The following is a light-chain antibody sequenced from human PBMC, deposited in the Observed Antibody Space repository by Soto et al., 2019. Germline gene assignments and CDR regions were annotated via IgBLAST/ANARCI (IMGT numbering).Light chain of an antibody. Sequence: EIVLTQSPGTLSLSPGERATLSCRASQSVSSSYLAWYQQKPGQAPRLLIYGASSRATGIPDRFSGSGSGTAFPLTISRLEPEDFAVYYCQQYGSSPFGQGTRLEIK. V-gene: IGKV3-20*01. CDR2: GAS. J-gene: IGKJ5*01. CDR1: QSVSSSY. CDR3: QQYGSSP.